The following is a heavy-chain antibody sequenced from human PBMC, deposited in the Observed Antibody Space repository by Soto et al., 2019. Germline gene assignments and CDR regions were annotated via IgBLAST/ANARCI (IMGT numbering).Heavy chain of an antibody. D-gene: IGHD3-3*01. CDR3: ARGAVRFLEWPLGYYGMDV. V-gene: IGHV3-48*02. Sequence: PGGSLRLSCVASGFTFSSYSMNWVRQAPGKGLEWVSYISSSSSTIYYADSVKGRITISRDNAKNSLYLQMNSLRDEDTAVYYCARGAVRFLEWPLGYYGMDVWGQGTTVTVSS. CDR1: GFTFSSYS. J-gene: IGHJ6*02. CDR2: ISSSSSTI.